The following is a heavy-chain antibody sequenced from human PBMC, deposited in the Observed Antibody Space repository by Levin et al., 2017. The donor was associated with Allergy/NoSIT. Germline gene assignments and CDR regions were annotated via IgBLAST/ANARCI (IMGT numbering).Heavy chain of an antibody. D-gene: IGHD6-19*01. V-gene: IGHV3-33*01. J-gene: IGHJ6*02. CDR1: GFTFSSFG. CDR2: IWYDGSNK. CDR3: ARAGIAVAQNTYGMDV. Sequence: GESLKISCAASGFTFSSFGMHWVRQAPGKGLEWVAVIWYDGSNKYYADSVKGRFTISRDNSKNTLYLQMNSLRAEDTAVYYCARAGIAVAQNTYGMDVWGQGTTVTVSS.